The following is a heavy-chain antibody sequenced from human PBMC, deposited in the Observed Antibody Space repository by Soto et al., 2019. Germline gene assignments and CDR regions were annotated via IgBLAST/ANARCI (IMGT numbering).Heavy chain of an antibody. Sequence: SETMSLTCTVSGGNISSYYWSWIRKPPGKGLEWIGYIYYSGSTNYNPSLKSRVTISVDTSKNQFSLKLSSVTAADTAVYYCARVEDSSGWQFDYWGQGTLVTVSS. CDR1: GGNISSYY. D-gene: IGHD6-19*01. CDR2: IYYSGST. CDR3: ARVEDSSGWQFDY. V-gene: IGHV4-59*01. J-gene: IGHJ4*02.